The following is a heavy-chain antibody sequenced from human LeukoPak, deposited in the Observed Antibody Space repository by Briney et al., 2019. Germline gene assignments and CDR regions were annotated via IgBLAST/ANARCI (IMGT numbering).Heavy chain of an antibody. CDR3: ARDVLATYSFDD. CDR2: ISYDGSNK. Sequence: GGSLRLSCTASGITFRSYAMHWVRQAPGKGLEWVALISYDGSNKYYADSVKGRFTISRDNSKDTLYVQMNSLRAEDTAVYYCARDVLATYSFDDWGQGTVVTVSS. CDR1: GITFRSYA. J-gene: IGHJ4*02. D-gene: IGHD3-3*02. V-gene: IGHV3-30-3*01.